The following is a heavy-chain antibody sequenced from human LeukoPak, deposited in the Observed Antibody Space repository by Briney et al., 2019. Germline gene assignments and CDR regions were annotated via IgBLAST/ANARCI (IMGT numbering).Heavy chain of an antibody. CDR1: GFTFSSYA. V-gene: IGHV3-20*04. D-gene: IGHD3-22*01. J-gene: IGHJ4*02. CDR2: INWNGAST. Sequence: GGSLRLSCAASGFTFSSYAMSWVRQAPGKGLEWVSGINWNGASTGYADSVKGRFTISRDNAENSLYLQMNSLRAEDTAFYYCARRGYYYDSSGLDYWGQGTLVTVSS. CDR3: ARRGYYYDSSGLDY.